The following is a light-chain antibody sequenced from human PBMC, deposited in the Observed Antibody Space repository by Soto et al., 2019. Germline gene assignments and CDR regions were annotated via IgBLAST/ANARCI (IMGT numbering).Light chain of an antibody. Sequence: EIVMTQSPATLSVPPGERATLSCRASQSVNINLAWYQQKPGQAPRLLIFGASSRANGIPARFSGSGSGTESTLTISNLQTEDFAVYYCQQYNKWPRTFGQGTKVDI. V-gene: IGKV3-15*01. CDR3: QQYNKWPRT. CDR1: QSVNIN. CDR2: GAS. J-gene: IGKJ1*01.